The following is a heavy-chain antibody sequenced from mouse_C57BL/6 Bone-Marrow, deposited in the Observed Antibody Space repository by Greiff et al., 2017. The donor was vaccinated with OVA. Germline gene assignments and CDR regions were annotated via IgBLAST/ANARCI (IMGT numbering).Heavy chain of an antibody. CDR3: ARTVVATGYFDY. CDR1: GYTFTDYY. Sequence: VQLQQSGPVLVKPGASVKMSCKASGYTFTDYYMNWVKQSHGKSLEWIGVINPTNGVPSYNQKFKGKATLTVDKSSSTAYMELNSLTSEDSAVYYCARTVVATGYFDYWGQGTTLTVSS. J-gene: IGHJ2*01. CDR2: INPTNGVP. D-gene: IGHD1-1*01. V-gene: IGHV1-19*01.